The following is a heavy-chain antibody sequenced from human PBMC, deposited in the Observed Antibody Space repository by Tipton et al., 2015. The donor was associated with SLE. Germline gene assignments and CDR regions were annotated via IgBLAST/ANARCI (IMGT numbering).Heavy chain of an antibody. V-gene: IGHV4-61*02. CDR3: ARDSYPGVFGY. J-gene: IGHJ4*02. CDR1: GDSINSGTHY. Sequence: TLSLTCTVSGDSINSGTHYWSWIRQPAGKGLEWIGRIYTTGSTTYNPSLNSRVTMSFDTSKNHVYLNLTSMTAADTAIYFCARDSYPGVFGYWGQGMLVSVSS. D-gene: IGHD3-16*02. CDR2: IYTTGST.